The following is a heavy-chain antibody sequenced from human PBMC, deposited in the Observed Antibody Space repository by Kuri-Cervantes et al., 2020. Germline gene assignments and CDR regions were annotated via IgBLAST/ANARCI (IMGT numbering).Heavy chain of an antibody. Sequence: ASVKVSCKASGYTFTGYYMHWVRQAPGQGLEWMGIINPSGGSTSYAQKFQGRVTMTRDTSTSTVYMELSSLRAEDTAVYYCAKSRGKLLFDYWGQGTLVTVSS. V-gene: IGHV1-46*01. J-gene: IGHJ4*02. CDR3: AKSRGKLLFDY. CDR2: INPSGGST. D-gene: IGHD3-16*01. CDR1: GYTFTGYY.